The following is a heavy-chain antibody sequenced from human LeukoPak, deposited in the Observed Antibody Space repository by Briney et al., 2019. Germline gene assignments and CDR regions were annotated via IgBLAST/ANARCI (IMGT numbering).Heavy chain of an antibody. CDR3: ARDAGDSRPYWYFDL. Sequence: PGGSLRLSCAASGFTLTRHEMNWVRQAPGKGLEWVSYISSSGSPIYYADSVRGRFTISRDSAKNSLYLQMNSLRAEDTAVYYCARDAGDSRPYWYFDLWGRGTLVTVSS. CDR2: ISSSGSPI. V-gene: IGHV3-48*03. D-gene: IGHD4-17*01. CDR1: GFTLTRHE. J-gene: IGHJ2*01.